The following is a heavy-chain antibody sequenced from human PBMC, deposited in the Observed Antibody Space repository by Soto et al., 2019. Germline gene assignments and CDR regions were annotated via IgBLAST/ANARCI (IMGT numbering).Heavy chain of an antibody. CDR2: IYYSGSA. D-gene: IGHD1-1*01. CDR1: AGSITNSGFY. J-gene: IGHJ6*02. CDR3: ARELPQRQGRNMDV. V-gene: IGHV4-31*03. Sequence: SETLSLTCTASAGSITNSGFYWGWVRQLPGKGLEWIGYIYYSGSAYYNPSLRSRVSISIDTFQHRFSLNLTSVTAADTAVYYCARELPQRQGRNMDVWGQGTTVTSP.